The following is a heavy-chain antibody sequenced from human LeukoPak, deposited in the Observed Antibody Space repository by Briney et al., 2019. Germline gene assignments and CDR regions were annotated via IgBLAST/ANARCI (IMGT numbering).Heavy chain of an antibody. D-gene: IGHD5-24*01. CDR3: ARASVPGWLQFWVRQNSNPYYFDY. V-gene: IGHV4-61*08. CDR2: IYYSGST. J-gene: IGHJ4*02. CDR1: GGSISSGGYY. Sequence: PSETLSLTCTVSGGSISSGGYYWSWIRQHPGKGLEWIGYIYYSGSTNYNPSLKSRVTISVDTSKNQFSLKLSSVTAADTAVYYCARASVPGWLQFWVRQNSNPYYFDYWGQGTLVTVSS.